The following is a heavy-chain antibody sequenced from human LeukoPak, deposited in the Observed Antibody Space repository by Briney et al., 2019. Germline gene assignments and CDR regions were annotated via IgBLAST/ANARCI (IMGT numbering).Heavy chain of an antibody. D-gene: IGHD5-24*01. CDR2: IYSGNST. CDR1: GLTVSSNY. V-gene: IGHV3-66*01. J-gene: IGHJ3*02. Sequence: GGSLRLSCVASGLTVSSNYMSWVRQAPGKGLEWVSVIYSGNSTYYADSVKGRSTISRDNSKNTLYLQMNSLRAEDTAVYYCARDRAEGMATIIDAFDIWGQGTMVTVSS. CDR3: ARDRAEGMATIIDAFDI.